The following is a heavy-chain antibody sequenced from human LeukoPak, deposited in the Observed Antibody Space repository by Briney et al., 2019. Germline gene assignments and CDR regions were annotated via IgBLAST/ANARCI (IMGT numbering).Heavy chain of an antibody. CDR1: GGTFSSYA. CDR3: ASMGTTGYYYYGMDV. Sequence: SVKVSCKASGGTFSSYAISWVRQAPGQGLEWMGGIIPIFGTANYAQKLQGRVTMTTDTSTSTAYMELRSLRSDDTAVYYCASMGTTGYYYYGMDVWGQGTTVTVSS. D-gene: IGHD4-17*01. J-gene: IGHJ6*02. V-gene: IGHV1-69*05. CDR2: IIPIFGTA.